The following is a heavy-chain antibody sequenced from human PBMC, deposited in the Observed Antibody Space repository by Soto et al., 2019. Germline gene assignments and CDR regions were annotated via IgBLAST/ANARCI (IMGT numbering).Heavy chain of an antibody. V-gene: IGHV1-2*04. J-gene: IGHJ3*02. D-gene: IGHD3-9*01. CDR3: ARNVNYDIWTGYRTTDACDI. CDR2: INPNSGGT. Sequence: QVQLVQSGAEVKKPGASVKVSCKASGYTFTGYYMHWVRQAPGQGLEWMGWINPNSGGTTYAQKFQGWVTMTRDTSISTAYKELSRRRSDDTAGDYGARNVNYDIWTGYRTTDACDIWGQGTMVTGSS. CDR1: GYTFTGYY.